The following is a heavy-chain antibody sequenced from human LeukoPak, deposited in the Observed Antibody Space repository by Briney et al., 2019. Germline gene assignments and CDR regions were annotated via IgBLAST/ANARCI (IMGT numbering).Heavy chain of an antibody. V-gene: IGHV4-39*07. Sequence: SETLSLTCTVSGGSISSSSYYWGWIRQPPGKGLEWIGSIYYSGSTYYNPSLKSRVTISVDTSKNQFSLKLSSVTAADTAVYYCARLDYYGSGYFDYWGQGTLVTVSS. D-gene: IGHD3-10*01. CDR2: IYYSGST. CDR1: GGSISSSSYY. CDR3: ARLDYYGSGYFDY. J-gene: IGHJ4*02.